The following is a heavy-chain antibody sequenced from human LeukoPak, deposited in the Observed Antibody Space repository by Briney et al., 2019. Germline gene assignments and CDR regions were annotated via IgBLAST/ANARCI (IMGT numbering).Heavy chain of an antibody. CDR2: MSGSGGST. CDR3: AKVGSSSWFDC. Sequence: PGGSLRLSCAASGLTFSSYAMSWVRQAPGKGLEWVSAMSGSGGSTYYADSVKGRFTISRDNSKNTLYLQMNSLRAEVTAVYYCAKVGSSSWFDCWGQGTLVTVSS. CDR1: GLTFSSYA. D-gene: IGHD6-13*01. V-gene: IGHV3-23*01. J-gene: IGHJ4*02.